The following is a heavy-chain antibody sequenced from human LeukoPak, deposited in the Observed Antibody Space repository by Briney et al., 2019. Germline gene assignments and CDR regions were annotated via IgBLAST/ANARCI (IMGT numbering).Heavy chain of an antibody. V-gene: IGHV4-30-2*01. CDR1: GGSISSGGYS. Sequence: SETLSLTCAVSGGSISSGGYSWSWIRQPPGKGLEWIGYIYHSGSTYYNPSLKSRVTISVDRSKNQFSLKLSSVTAADTAVYYCARGRDYGDYTNYWYFDLWGRGTLVTVSS. CDR2: IYHSGST. CDR3: ARGRDYGDYTNYWYFDL. J-gene: IGHJ2*01. D-gene: IGHD4-17*01.